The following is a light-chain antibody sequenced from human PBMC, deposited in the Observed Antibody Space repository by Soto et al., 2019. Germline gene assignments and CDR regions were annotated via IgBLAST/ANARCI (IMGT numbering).Light chain of an antibody. Sequence: ELVLTQSPGTLSLSPGERATLSCRASQSVSSNYLAWYQQKPGQAPRLLIYGASTRATGIADRFSGSGSGTDVTLSISRLEPEDLAVYYCHQYGSSPQTFGQGTKVEIK. CDR3: HQYGSSPQT. CDR2: GAS. V-gene: IGKV3-20*01. CDR1: QSVSSNY. J-gene: IGKJ1*01.